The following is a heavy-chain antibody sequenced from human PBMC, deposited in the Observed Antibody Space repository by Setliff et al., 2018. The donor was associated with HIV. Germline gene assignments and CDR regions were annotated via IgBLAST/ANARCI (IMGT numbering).Heavy chain of an antibody. V-gene: IGHV1-2*02. CDR3: VKGAGGYYDY. D-gene: IGHD2-15*01. Sequence: ASVKVSCKTSGYTFSAHYIHWVRQAPGQGLEWMGWIDPNSGDTNYAQKFQGRVTMARDTSISTAYMELNRLTSDDTALYYCVKGAGGYYDYWSQGALVTVSS. J-gene: IGHJ4*02. CDR1: GYTFSAHY. CDR2: IDPNSGDT.